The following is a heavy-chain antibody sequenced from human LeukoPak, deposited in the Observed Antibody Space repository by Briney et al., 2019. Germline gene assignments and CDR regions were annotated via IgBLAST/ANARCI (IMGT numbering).Heavy chain of an antibody. CDR2: ITSGSSHI. J-gene: IGHJ6*03. V-gene: IGHV3-21*01. CDR1: GFTFSSYA. CDR3: ARDPYSGSYGADYYYYMDV. D-gene: IGHD1-26*01. Sequence: GGSLRLSCAASGFTFSSYAMSWVRQAPGQGLEWVSSITSGSSHIYYADSVKGRFTISRDNAKSSLYLQMNSLRAEDTAVYYCARDPYSGSYGADYYYYMDVWGKGTTVTISS.